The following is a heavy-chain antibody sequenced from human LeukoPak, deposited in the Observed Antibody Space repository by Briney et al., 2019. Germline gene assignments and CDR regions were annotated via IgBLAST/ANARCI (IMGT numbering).Heavy chain of an antibody. CDR3: AKGSDIAVAGRAVYYYYYMDV. J-gene: IGHJ6*03. V-gene: IGHV3-21*01. D-gene: IGHD6-19*01. Sequence: GGSLRLSCAAPGFTFSSYSMNWVRQAPGKGLEWVSSISSSSSYIYYADSVKGRFTISRDNAKNSLYLQMNSLRAEDTAVYYCAKGSDIAVAGRAVYYYYYMDVWGKGTTVTISS. CDR2: ISSSSSYI. CDR1: GFTFSSYS.